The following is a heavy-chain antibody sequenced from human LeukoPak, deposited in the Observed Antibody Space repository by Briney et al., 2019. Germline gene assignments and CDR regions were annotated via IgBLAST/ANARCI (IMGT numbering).Heavy chain of an antibody. CDR1: GFTFSSYG. Sequence: GGSLRLSCAASGFTFSSYGMHWVRQALGKGLEWVAVIWYDGSNKYYADSVKGRFTISRDNSKNTLYLQMNSLRAEDTAVYYCARDILAYCGGDCYPAFGYWGQGTLVTVSS. CDR2: IWYDGSNK. D-gene: IGHD2-21*02. V-gene: IGHV3-33*01. CDR3: ARDILAYCGGDCYPAFGY. J-gene: IGHJ4*02.